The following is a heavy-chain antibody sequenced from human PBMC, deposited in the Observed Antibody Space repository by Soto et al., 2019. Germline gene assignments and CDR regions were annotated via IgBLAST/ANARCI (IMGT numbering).Heavy chain of an antibody. CDR2: IKPDGSAT. CDR1: GFTFGSYW. J-gene: IGHJ4*02. CDR3: ARAGYCGPGCYYYFDY. Sequence: SLRLSCPVSGFTFGSYWMNWVRLIPGKGLEWVAYIKPDGSATYYVDSVKGRFTISRDNAKNSLYLQMNSLRVEDTSVYYCARAGYCGPGCYYYFDYWGQGTLVTVSS. D-gene: IGHD2-21*02. V-gene: IGHV3-7*01.